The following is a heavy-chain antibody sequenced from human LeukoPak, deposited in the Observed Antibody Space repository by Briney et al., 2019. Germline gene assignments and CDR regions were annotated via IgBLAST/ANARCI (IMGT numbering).Heavy chain of an antibody. CDR2: TSGYNGNR. CDR3: ARDWNYYDSSAYYQTALDI. D-gene: IGHD3-22*01. V-gene: IGHV1-18*04. Sequence: ASVKVSCKASGYTFTGYYMHWVRQAPGQGLEWMGWTSGYNGNRNYTRKLQGRVTMTTDTATSTAYMELRSLRFDDTAVYYCARDWNYYDSSAYYQTALDIWGQGTAVTVSS. CDR1: GYTFTGYY. J-gene: IGHJ3*02.